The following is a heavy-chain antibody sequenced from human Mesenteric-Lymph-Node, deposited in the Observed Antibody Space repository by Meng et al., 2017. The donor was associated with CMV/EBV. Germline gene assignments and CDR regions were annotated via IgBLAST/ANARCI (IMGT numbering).Heavy chain of an antibody. CDR3: ARFSVGSSVAGGFWFDP. J-gene: IGHJ5*02. Sequence: SISSGGYYWSWIRQHPGKGLEWIGYIYYSGSTYYNPSLKSRVTISVDTSKNQFSLKLSSVTAADTAVYYCARFSVGSSVAGGFWFDPWGQGTLVTVSS. CDR2: IYYSGST. D-gene: IGHD6-6*01. CDR1: SISSGGYY. V-gene: IGHV4-31*02.